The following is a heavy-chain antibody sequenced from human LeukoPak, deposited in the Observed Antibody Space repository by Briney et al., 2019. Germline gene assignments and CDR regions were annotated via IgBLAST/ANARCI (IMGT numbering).Heavy chain of an antibody. CDR2: ISYDGSKK. Sequence: GGSLRLSCAASGLTFSSYGMHWVRQAPGKGLEWVAVISYDGSKKYDADSVKDRVTISRDNSKKKLYLQMTSLRPEDTAVYYCAKSTEYSGWSPFDYWGQGTLVTVSS. D-gene: IGHD6-19*01. V-gene: IGHV3-30*18. CDR1: GLTFSSYG. J-gene: IGHJ4*02. CDR3: AKSTEYSGWSPFDY.